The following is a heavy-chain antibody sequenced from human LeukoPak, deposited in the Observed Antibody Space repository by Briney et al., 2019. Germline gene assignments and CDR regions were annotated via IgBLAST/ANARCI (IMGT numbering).Heavy chain of an antibody. CDR2: ISGSGGST. V-gene: IGHV3-23*01. J-gene: IGHJ4*02. CDR3: AKIQNRYCSGGSCFDYFDY. D-gene: IGHD2-15*01. Sequence: GGSLRLSCAASGFTFSCYAMSWVRQAPGKGLEWVSAISGSGGSTYYADSAKGRFTISRDNSKNTLYLQMNSLRAEDTAVYYCAKIQNRYCSGGSCFDYFDYWGQGTLVTVSS. CDR1: GFTFSCYA.